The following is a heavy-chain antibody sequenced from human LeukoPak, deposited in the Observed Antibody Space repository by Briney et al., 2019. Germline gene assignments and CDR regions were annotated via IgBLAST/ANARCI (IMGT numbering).Heavy chain of an antibody. Sequence: GGSLRLSCAASGFTFSSYVVSWVRQAPGKGLEWVSSISGIGGSTYYAGAVKGRFTISRDNSKNTLYLQMNSLRAEDTAVYYCAKYEAAAGKGLDYWGQGTLVTVSS. V-gene: IGHV3-23*01. J-gene: IGHJ4*02. CDR3: AKYEAAAGKGLDY. CDR2: ISGIGGST. D-gene: IGHD6-13*01. CDR1: GFTFSSYV.